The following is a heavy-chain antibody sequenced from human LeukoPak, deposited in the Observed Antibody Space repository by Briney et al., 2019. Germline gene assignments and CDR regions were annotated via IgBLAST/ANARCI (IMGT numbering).Heavy chain of an antibody. D-gene: IGHD4-17*01. CDR1: GFTVSSNY. Sequence: GGSLRLSCAASGFTVSSNYMSWVRQAPGKGLELVSIIYSGGSTYYADSVKGRFTISRDNSKNTLYLQMISLRAEDTAVYYCASGTTVTTPFDYWGQGTLVTVSS. V-gene: IGHV3-53*01. J-gene: IGHJ4*02. CDR3: ASGTTVTTPFDY. CDR2: IYSGGST.